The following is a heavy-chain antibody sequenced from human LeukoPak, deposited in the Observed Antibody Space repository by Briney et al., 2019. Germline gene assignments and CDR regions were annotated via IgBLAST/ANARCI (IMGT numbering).Heavy chain of an antibody. CDR3: ARVCVSGWTECMDY. V-gene: IGHV3-7*01. J-gene: IGHJ4*02. D-gene: IGHD6-19*01. CDR2: IKRDGREK. Sequence: GGSLRLSCAASGCTFSRHWMSWVRQAPGKGLEWVANIKRDGREKNYVDSVKGRFSISRDNVKNSLHLQMNSLRAEDTAVYYCARVCVSGWTECMDYWGQGTLVTVSS. CDR1: GCTFSRHW.